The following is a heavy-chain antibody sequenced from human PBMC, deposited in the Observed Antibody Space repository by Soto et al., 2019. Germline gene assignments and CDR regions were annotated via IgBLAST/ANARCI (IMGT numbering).Heavy chain of an antibody. V-gene: IGHV5-51*03. CDR3: ARYIHERTYCSGGSCYWHNWFDP. J-gene: IGHJ5*02. CDR1: GYSFTSYW. Sequence: EVQLVQSGAEVKKPGESLKISCKGSGYSFTSYWIGWVRQMPGKGLEWMGIIYPGDSDTRYSPSFQGQVTISADKSISTAYLQWSSLKASDTAMYYCARYIHERTYCSGGSCYWHNWFDPWGQGTLVTVSS. D-gene: IGHD2-15*01. CDR2: IYPGDSDT.